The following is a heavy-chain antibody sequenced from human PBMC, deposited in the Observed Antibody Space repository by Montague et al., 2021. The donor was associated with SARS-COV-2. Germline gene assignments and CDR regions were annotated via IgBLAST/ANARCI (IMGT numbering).Heavy chain of an antibody. D-gene: IGHD6-19*01. J-gene: IGHJ5*01. CDR3: AKHGSGSSGWYWFDS. Sequence: SETLSLTCSVSGDSISPNHWAWIRQPPGKGLEWIGYVSHSGAASYDSSLKSRVTISIETSKNQFSLRLTSVTAADTAIYYCAKHGSGSSGWYWFDSWGQGTLAAVPS. CDR2: VSHSGAA. V-gene: IGHV4-59*08. CDR1: GDSISPNH.